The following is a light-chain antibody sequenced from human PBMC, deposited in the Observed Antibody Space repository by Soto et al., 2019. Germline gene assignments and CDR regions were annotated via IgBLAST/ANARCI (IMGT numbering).Light chain of an antibody. CDR3: QQYGSSGT. V-gene: IGKV3-11*01. Sequence: EVVLTQSPDTLSLSPGEGASLSCRASQSVHTFLAWYQQKPGQPPRLLIYGASTRAPGVPARFSGRGSGTDFTLTITSLEPEDFAVYYCQQYGSSGTFGQGTKVDIK. J-gene: IGKJ1*01. CDR1: QSVHTF. CDR2: GAS.